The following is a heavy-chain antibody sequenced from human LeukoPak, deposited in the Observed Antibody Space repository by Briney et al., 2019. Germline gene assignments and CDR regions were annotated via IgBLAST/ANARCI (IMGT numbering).Heavy chain of an antibody. D-gene: IGHD3-22*01. J-gene: IGHJ3*02. CDR1: GYTLTELS. CDR3: AKQRAYYYDSSGYYGALDI. V-gene: IGHV1-24*01. Sequence: GASVKVSCKVSGYTLTELSMHWVRQAPGKGLEWMGGFDPEDGETIYAQKFQGRVTMTEDTSTDTAYMELSSLRSEDTAVYYCAKQRAYYYDSSGYYGALDIWGQGTMVTVSS. CDR2: FDPEDGET.